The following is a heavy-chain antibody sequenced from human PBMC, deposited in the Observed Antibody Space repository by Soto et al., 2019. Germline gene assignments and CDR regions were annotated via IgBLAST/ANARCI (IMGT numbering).Heavy chain of an antibody. Sequence: PGGSLRLSCAASGFTFSSQAMSWVRQAPGKGLEWFSAISGSGGSTYYADSVKGRFTFSRDKSKNTLYLQMNSLRAEDTAVYYCAGDGGDTLDFWGQGTQVTVS. CDR2: ISGSGGST. J-gene: IGHJ4*02. CDR1: GFTFSSQA. CDR3: AGDGGDTLDF. V-gene: IGHV3-23*01. D-gene: IGHD3-16*01.